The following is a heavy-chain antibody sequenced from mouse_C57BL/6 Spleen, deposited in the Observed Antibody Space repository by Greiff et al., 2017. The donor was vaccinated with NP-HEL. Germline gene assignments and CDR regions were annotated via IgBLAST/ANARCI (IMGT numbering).Heavy chain of an antibody. CDR2: IDPEDGDT. V-gene: IGHV14-1*01. CDR3: TTYNYGSSYDAMDY. Sequence: VQLKESGAELVRPGASVKLSCTASGFNIKDYYMHWVKQRPEQGLEWIGRIDPEDGDTEYAPKFQGKATMTADTSSNTAYLPLSSLTSEDTAVYYCTTYNYGSSYDAMDYWGQGTSVTVSS. J-gene: IGHJ4*01. CDR1: GFNIKDYY. D-gene: IGHD1-1*01.